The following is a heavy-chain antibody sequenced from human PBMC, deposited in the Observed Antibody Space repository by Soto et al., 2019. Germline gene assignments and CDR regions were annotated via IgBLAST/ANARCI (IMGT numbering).Heavy chain of an antibody. V-gene: IGHV5-10-1*01. Sequence: GESLKISCKGSGYSFTSYWISWVRQMPGKGLEWMGRIDPSDSYTNYSPSFQGHVTISADKSISTAYLQWSSLKASDTAMYYCARHGGGPSSLPGYYYGMDVWGQGTTVTVSS. J-gene: IGHJ6*02. CDR1: GYSFTSYW. D-gene: IGHD2-15*01. CDR2: IDPSDSYT. CDR3: ARHGGGPSSLPGYYYGMDV.